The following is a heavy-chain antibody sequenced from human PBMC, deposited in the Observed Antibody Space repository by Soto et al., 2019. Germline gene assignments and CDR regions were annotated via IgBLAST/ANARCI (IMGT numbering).Heavy chain of an antibody. CDR1: GFTFTNYW. CDR3: ASLPQDVSPVPGNEGPDY. Sequence: EVQLVESGGDLVQPGGSLRLSCAASGFTFTNYWMHWVRQAPGRGLLWISRINPDGSTTFYADSVKGRFTISRDNAKNTLYLQMNSLRGEDTAVCYCASLPQDVSPVPGNEGPDYWGQGTLVTVSS. J-gene: IGHJ4*02. V-gene: IGHV3-74*01. D-gene: IGHD6-19*01. CDR2: INPDGSTT.